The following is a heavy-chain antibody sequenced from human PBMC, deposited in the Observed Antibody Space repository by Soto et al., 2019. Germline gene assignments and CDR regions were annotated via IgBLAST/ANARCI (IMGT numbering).Heavy chain of an antibody. J-gene: IGHJ6*02. CDR2: INPNSGGT. V-gene: IGHV1-2*04. D-gene: IGHD6-19*01. CDR1: GYTFTGYY. Sequence: ASVKVSCKASGYTFTGYYMHWVRQAPGQGLEWMGWINPNSGGTNYAQKFQGWVTMTRDTSISTAYMELSRLRSDDTAVYYCARAGGSSGWFYYGMDVWGQGTTVTVSS. CDR3: ARAGGSSGWFYYGMDV.